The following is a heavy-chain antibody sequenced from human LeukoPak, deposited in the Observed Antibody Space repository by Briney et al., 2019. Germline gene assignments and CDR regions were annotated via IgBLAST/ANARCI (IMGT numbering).Heavy chain of an antibody. Sequence: ASVKVSCKASGYLFTNYGISWVRQAPGQGLEWVGWISGYNDNAHYAQKLQGRVTMTRETSTSTVYMELRSLSSDDTAIYYCGRDGNDVMDYWGQGTQVTVSS. CDR1: GYLFTNYG. CDR2: ISGYNDNA. V-gene: IGHV1-18*01. D-gene: IGHD1-1*01. J-gene: IGHJ4*02. CDR3: GRDGNDVMDY.